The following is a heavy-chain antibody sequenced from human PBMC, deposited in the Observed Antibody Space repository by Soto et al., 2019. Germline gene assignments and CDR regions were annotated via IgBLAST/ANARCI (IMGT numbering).Heavy chain of an antibody. V-gene: IGHV1-69*13. J-gene: IGHJ1*01. Sequence: SVKASCKASGGTFSSYAISWVRQAPGQGPEWMGGIIPIFGTANYAQKFQGRVTITADESTSTAYMELSSLRSEDTAVYYCARYRSDYHNHALDYWGQGTLVTV. CDR3: ARYRSDYHNHALDY. CDR1: GGTFSSYA. CDR2: IIPIFGTA. D-gene: IGHD1-26*01.